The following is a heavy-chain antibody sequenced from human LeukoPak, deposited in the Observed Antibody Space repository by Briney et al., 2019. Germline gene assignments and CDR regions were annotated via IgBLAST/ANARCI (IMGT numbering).Heavy chain of an antibody. Sequence: SEALSLTCTVSGDSVSNGNYYWSWLRQPPGKALEWIGYIYYTGKTYYNPSLEGRVTILVDTSRNHFSVKLSSVTAADTAVYYCARSQNYYGSGDYWSQGTLVTVSS. CDR2: IYYTGKT. CDR1: GDSVSNGNYY. D-gene: IGHD3-10*01. V-gene: IGHV4-61*03. CDR3: ARSQNYYGSGDY. J-gene: IGHJ4*02.